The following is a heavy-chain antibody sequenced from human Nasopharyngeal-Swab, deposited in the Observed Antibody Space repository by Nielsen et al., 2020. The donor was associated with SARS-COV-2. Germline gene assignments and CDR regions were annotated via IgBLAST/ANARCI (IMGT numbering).Heavy chain of an antibody. CDR1: GGSISGYY. CDR2: IFYSGST. D-gene: IGHD2/OR15-2a*01. J-gene: IGHJ5*01. CDR3: ARRGNSYGGNWFDS. V-gene: IGHV4-59*01. Sequence: SETLSLTCTVPGGSISGYYWSWIRQPPGKRLEWIGHIFYSGSTTYNPSLRSRVTISVDTSKNQFSLRLSSVTAADTAVYFCARRGNSYGGNWFDSWGLGSLVVVSS.